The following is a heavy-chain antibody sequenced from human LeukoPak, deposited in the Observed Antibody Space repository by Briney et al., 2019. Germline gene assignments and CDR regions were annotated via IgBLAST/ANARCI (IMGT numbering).Heavy chain of an antibody. J-gene: IGHJ4*02. CDR3: ARRTRAVFFDY. CDR1: GGSLSSSSYY. D-gene: IGHD1-14*01. CDR2: IYYSGST. Sequence: SDTLSLTCTVSGGSLSSSSYYWGWIRQPPGKGLEWIGSIYYSGSTYYNPSLKSRVTISVDTSKNQFSLKLSSVTAADTAVYYCARRTRAVFFDYWGQGTLVTVSS. V-gene: IGHV4-39*01.